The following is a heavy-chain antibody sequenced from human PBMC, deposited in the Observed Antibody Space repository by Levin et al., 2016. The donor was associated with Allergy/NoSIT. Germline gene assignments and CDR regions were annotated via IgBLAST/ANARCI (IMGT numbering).Heavy chain of an antibody. Sequence: PGKGLEWIGEINHSGSTNYNPSLKSRVTISVDTSKNQFSLKLSSVTAADTAVYYCARASVVVPAAIDYYYYYMDVWGKGTTVTVSS. D-gene: IGHD2-2*01. CDR3: ARASVVVPAAIDYYYYYMDV. J-gene: IGHJ6*03. V-gene: IGHV4-34*01. CDR2: INHSGST.